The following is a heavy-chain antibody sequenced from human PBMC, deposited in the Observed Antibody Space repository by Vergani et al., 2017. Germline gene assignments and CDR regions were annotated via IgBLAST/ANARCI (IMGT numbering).Heavy chain of an antibody. V-gene: IGHV4-39*01. CDR2: IYYSGST. CDR3: ARHSTVEWLVKLGWIDP. D-gene: IGHD6-19*01. J-gene: IGHJ5*02. CDR1: GASIRSSNYY. Sequence: QLQLQESGPGLVKPSATLSLTCSVSGASIRSSNYYWGWIRQPPGKGLEWIASIYYSGSTYYNPCLKSRVTISVDTSKNQFSLKLSSVTAADTAVYFCARHSTVEWLVKLGWIDPWGQGILGTVSS.